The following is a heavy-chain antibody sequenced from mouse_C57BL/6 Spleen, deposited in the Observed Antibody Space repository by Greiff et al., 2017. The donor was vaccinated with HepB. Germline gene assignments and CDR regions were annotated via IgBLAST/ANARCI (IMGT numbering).Heavy chain of an antibody. Sequence: VQLKESGPGLVKPSQSLSLTCSVTGYSITSGYYWNWIRQFPGNKLEWMGYISYDGSNNYNPSLKNRISITRDTSKNQFFLKLNSVTTEDTATYYCAREIVTTRVDVWGTGTTVTVSS. D-gene: IGHD2-5*01. CDR1: GYSITSGYY. CDR2: ISYDGSN. J-gene: IGHJ1*03. CDR3: AREIVTTRVDV. V-gene: IGHV3-6*01.